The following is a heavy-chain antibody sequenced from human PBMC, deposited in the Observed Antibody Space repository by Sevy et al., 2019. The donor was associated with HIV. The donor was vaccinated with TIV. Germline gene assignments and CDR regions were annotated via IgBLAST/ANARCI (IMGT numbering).Heavy chain of an antibody. CDR3: ARLTTMPTSDDYGMDV. D-gene: IGHD4-17*01. CDR2: INPNNGGT. V-gene: IGHV1-2*02. J-gene: IGHJ6*02. CDR1: RYTFTDYY. Sequence: ASVKVSCKAARYTFTDYYVHWVRQGPGQGLEWMGWINPNNGGTKYAQRFQGRVTMTRDTSINTAYMELGSLTSDDTDVYYCARLTTMPTSDDYGMDVWGQGTTVTVSS.